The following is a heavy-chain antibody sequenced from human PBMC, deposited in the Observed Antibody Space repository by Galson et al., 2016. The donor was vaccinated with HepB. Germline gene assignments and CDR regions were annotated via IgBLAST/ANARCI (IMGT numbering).Heavy chain of an antibody. J-gene: IGHJ4*02. CDR3: AKGAMVDY. D-gene: IGHD2-8*01. V-gene: IGHV3-23*01. Sequence: SLRLSCAASGFTFSTYSMNWVRQAPGKGLEWVSGISGSGSSTYYADSVKGRFTIPRDNSKNTLYLQMNRLRAEDTAVYYCAKGAMVDYWGQGTLVTVSS. CDR2: ISGSGSST. CDR1: GFTFSTYS.